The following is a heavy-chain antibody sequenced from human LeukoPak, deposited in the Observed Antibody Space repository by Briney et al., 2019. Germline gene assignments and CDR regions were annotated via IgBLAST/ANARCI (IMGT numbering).Heavy chain of an antibody. D-gene: IGHD3-9*01. CDR2: ISYDGSNK. Sequence: PGRSLRLSCAASGFTFSSYGMHWVRQAPGKGLEWVAVISYDGSNKYYADSVKGRFTISRDNSKNTLYLQMNSLRAEDTAVYYCGRGYDILTGYIDYWGQGTLVTVSS. V-gene: IGHV3-30*03. CDR3: GRGYDILTGYIDY. CDR1: GFTFSSYG. J-gene: IGHJ4*02.